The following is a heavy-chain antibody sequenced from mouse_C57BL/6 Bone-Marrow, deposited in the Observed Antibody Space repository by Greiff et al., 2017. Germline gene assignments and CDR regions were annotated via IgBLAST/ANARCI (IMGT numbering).Heavy chain of an antibody. D-gene: IGHD2-4*01. CDR3: AVYYDYENYAMDY. Sequence: QVQLQPSGAELARPGASVKLSCKASGYTFTSYGISWVKQRTGQGLEWIGEIYPRSGNPYYNEKFKGKATLTADKSSSTAYMELRSLTSEDSAVYFCAVYYDYENYAMDYWGQGTSVTVSS. J-gene: IGHJ4*01. V-gene: IGHV1-81*01. CDR2: IYPRSGNP. CDR1: GYTFTSYG.